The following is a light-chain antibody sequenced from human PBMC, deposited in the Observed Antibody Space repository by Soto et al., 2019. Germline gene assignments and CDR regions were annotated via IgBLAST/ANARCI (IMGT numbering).Light chain of an antibody. J-gene: IGLJ3*02. CDR3: SSYGASSTL. V-gene: IGLV2-14*03. CDR2: DVS. Sequence: QSALTQPASLSGSPGQSITISCTGTSSDIGSSNYVSWYQQHPGKAPKLMIFDVSYRPSGISDRFSGSKSGNTASLTISGLQPVVEADYYCSSYGASSTLFGGGTKLTVL. CDR1: SSDIGSSNY.